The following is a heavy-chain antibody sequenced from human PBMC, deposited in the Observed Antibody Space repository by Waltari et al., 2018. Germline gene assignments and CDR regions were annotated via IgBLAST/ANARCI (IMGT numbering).Heavy chain of an antibody. CDR2: IYPGDSDT. D-gene: IGHD2-2*01. V-gene: IGHV5-51*01. CDR1: GYSFTSYW. CDR3: ARQDIVVVPAANNWFDP. Sequence: EVQLVQSGAEVKKPGESLKISCKGSGYSFTSYWIGWVRPMPGKGLEWMGIIYPGDSDTRYSPSFQGQVTISADKSISTAYLQWSSLKASDTAMYNCARQDIVVVPAANNWFDPWGQGTLVTVSS. J-gene: IGHJ5*02.